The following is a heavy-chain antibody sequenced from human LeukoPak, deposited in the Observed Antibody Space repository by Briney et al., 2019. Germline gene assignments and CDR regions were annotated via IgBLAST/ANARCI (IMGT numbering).Heavy chain of an antibody. J-gene: IGHJ5*02. CDR3: ARDLRVVTPSHWFDP. CDR2: INPNSGGT. Sequence: GASVKVSCKASGYTFTGYYMHWVRQAPGQGLEWMGWINPNSGGTNYAQKFQGRVTMTRDTFISTAYMELSRLRSDDTAVYYCARDLRVVTPSHWFDPWGQGTLVTVSS. D-gene: IGHD4-23*01. CDR1: GYTFTGYY. V-gene: IGHV1-2*02.